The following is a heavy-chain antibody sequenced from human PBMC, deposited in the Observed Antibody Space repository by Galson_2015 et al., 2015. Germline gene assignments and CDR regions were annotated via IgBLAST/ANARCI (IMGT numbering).Heavy chain of an antibody. CDR1: GFTFSRHW. V-gene: IGHV3-7*03. J-gene: IGHJ6*02. CDR2: IKQDGSEE. D-gene: IGHD3-3*01. Sequence: SLRLSCAASGFTFSRHWMSWARQAPGKGLEWVANIKQDGSEEYYVHSVRGRFTISRDNAKRSLYLQMNSLRAEDTALYYCVRESDDCLNGYFYGMDVWGQGATVTVSS. CDR3: VRESDDCLNGYFYGMDV.